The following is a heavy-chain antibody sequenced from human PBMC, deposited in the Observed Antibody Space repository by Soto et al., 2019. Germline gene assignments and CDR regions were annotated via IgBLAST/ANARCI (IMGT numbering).Heavy chain of an antibody. Sequence: GGSLRLSCAASGFTFSSYAMSWVRQAPGKGLEWVSAISGSGGSTYYADSVKGRFTISRDNSKNTLYLQMNSLRAEDTAVYYWAKERGYRAYVLGVFGYGGQGTLVPVS. J-gene: IGHJ4*02. V-gene: IGHV3-23*01. CDR2: ISGSGGST. D-gene: IGHD5-12*01. CDR1: GFTFSSYA. CDR3: AKERGYRAYVLGVFGY.